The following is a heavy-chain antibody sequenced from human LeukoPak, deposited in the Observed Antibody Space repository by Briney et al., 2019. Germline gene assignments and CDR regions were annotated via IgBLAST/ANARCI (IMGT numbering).Heavy chain of an antibody. V-gene: IGHV4-59*08. D-gene: IGHD3-22*01. Sequence: SETLSLTCTVPGGSISSYYWSWIRQPPGKGLEWIGYIYYSGSTNYNPSLKSRVTISVDTSKNQFSLKLSSVTAADTAVYYCARTPQKDYYDSSGYYIENWGQGTLVTVSS. J-gene: IGHJ4*02. CDR3: ARTPQKDYYDSSGYYIEN. CDR1: GGSISSYY. CDR2: IYYSGST.